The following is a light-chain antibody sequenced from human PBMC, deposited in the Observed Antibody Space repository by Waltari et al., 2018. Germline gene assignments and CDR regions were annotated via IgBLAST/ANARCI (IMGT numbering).Light chain of an antibody. CDR1: QSITLY. V-gene: IGKV1-39*01. J-gene: IGKJ2*01. Sequence: DIQMTQSPSSLSASVGGKVTITCRASQSITLYVDWYQQKPGKAPKLLIYAASTLQTGVPSRFSGSGSGTEFTVTISSVQSEDFVTYYCQQSYKTPYTFGQGTKLEI. CDR3: QQSYKTPYT. CDR2: AAS.